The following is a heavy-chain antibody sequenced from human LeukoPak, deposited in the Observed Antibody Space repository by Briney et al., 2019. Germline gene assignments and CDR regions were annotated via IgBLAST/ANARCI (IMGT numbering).Heavy chain of an antibody. CDR2: INPNSGGT. V-gene: IGHV1-2*02. CDR1: GYTFTGYY. J-gene: IGHJ1*01. CDR3: ATSSGYYVGYIQY. Sequence: EASVKVSCKASGYTFTGYYIHWVRQAPGQGLEWMGWINPNSGGTKYAQKFQGRVTMTRDTSISTAYMELRSDDTAVYYCATSSGYYVGYIQYWGQGTLVTVFS. D-gene: IGHD3-22*01.